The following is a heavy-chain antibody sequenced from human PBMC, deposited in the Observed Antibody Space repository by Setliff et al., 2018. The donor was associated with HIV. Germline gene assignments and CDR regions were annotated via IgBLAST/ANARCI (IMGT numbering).Heavy chain of an antibody. V-gene: IGHV3-30*02. Sequence: GGSLRLSCAASGFTFSNYGMYWVRQAPGKGLEWVAFIRYDGSNKYYADSVKGRFTISRDNSKNTLYLQINRLRSEDTAVYYCARGSSGWGMDFYYYYMDVWGKGTTVTVSS. CDR2: IRYDGSNK. CDR3: ARGSSGWGMDFYYYYMDV. D-gene: IGHD6-19*01. J-gene: IGHJ6*03. CDR1: GFTFSNYG.